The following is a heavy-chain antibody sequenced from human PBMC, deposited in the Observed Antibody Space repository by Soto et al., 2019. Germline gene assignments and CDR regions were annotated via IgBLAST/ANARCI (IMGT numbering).Heavy chain of an antibody. D-gene: IGHD6-13*01. J-gene: IGHJ4*02. Sequence: QVQLQQSGPGLVQPSQTLSLTCAISGDSVSSNSVVWNWIRQSPSRGLEWLGRTYYRSKWYYEYAESVKSRIIINPDTSKNQLSLQLNSVTPEDTGVYYCARLVGNSWIDYWCQGTLVTVSS. V-gene: IGHV6-1*01. CDR3: ARLVGNSWIDY. CDR2: TYYRSKWYY. CDR1: GDSVSSNSVV.